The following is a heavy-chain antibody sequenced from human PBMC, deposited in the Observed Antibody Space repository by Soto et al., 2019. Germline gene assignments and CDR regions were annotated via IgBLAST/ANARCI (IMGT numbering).Heavy chain of an antibody. V-gene: IGHV3-9*01. CDR3: AKDLTYYYDSSGLDV. D-gene: IGHD3-22*01. Sequence: GGSLRLSCAASGFTFDDYAMHWVRQAPGKGLEWVSGISWNSGSIGYADSVKGRFTISRDNAKNSLYLQMNSLRAEDTALYYCAKDLTYYYDSSGLDVWGQGTTVTVSS. J-gene: IGHJ6*02. CDR2: ISWNSGSI. CDR1: GFTFDDYA.